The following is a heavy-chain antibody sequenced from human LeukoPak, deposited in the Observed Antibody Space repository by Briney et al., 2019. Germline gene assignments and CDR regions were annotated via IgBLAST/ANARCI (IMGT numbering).Heavy chain of an antibody. D-gene: IGHD1-26*01. J-gene: IGHJ4*02. Sequence: GGSLRLSCAASGCTFDDYGMTWVRQGPGKGLEWVSGINWSGGSRGYADSVKGRFTISRDNAKRSLYLHMSSLRAEDTALYYCARKYSGSYGLDYWGQGTLVTVSS. V-gene: IGHV3-20*04. CDR2: INWSGGSR. CDR1: GCTFDDYG. CDR3: ARKYSGSYGLDY.